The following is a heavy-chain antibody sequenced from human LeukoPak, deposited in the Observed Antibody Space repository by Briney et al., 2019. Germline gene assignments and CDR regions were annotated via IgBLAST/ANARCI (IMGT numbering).Heavy chain of an antibody. Sequence: GESLKISFKGSGYRFTSYWISWVRQMPGKGLEWMGRIDPSDSYTNYSPSFQGHVTISADKSISTAYLQWSSLKASDTAMYYCARHTTYYDFWSGYSRYYGMDVWGQGTTVTVSS. CDR1: GYRFTSYW. V-gene: IGHV5-10-1*01. CDR2: IDPSDSYT. D-gene: IGHD3-3*01. CDR3: ARHTTYYDFWSGYSRYYGMDV. J-gene: IGHJ6*02.